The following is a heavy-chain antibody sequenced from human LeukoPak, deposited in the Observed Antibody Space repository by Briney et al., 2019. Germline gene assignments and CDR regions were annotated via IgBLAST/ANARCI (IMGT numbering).Heavy chain of an antibody. CDR1: GFTFSSYW. CDR3: ARYDFWSGYNFDY. J-gene: IGHJ4*02. D-gene: IGHD3-3*01. CDR2: INHNGNVN. V-gene: IGHV3-7*01. Sequence: GGSLRLSCAASGFTFSSYWMNWARQAPGKGLEWVASINHNGNVNYYVDSVKGRFTISGDNAKNSLYLQMNSLRAEDTAVYYCARYDFWSGYNFDYWGQGTLVTVSS.